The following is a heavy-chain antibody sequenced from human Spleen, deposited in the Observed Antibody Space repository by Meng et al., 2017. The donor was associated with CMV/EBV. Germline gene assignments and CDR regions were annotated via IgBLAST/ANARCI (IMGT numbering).Heavy chain of an antibody. CDR3: ASSHIWLIALAGTRFNY. CDR2: IYYSGST. CDR1: SISSSSYY. D-gene: IGHD6-19*01. Sequence: SISSSSYYWGWIRQPPGKGLEWIGSIYYSGSTYYNPSLKSRVTISVDTSKNQFSLKLSSVTAADTAVYYCASSHIWLIALAGTRFNYWGQGALVTVSS. V-gene: IGHV4-39*07. J-gene: IGHJ4*02.